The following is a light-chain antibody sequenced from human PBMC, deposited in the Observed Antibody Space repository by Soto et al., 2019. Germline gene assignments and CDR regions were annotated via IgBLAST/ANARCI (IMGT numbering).Light chain of an antibody. J-gene: IGKJ3*01. Sequence: EIVMTQSPATLSVSPGERVTLSCRASQSVSSNLAWYQQKPGQAPRLLIYGASTRATGIPARFSGSGSGTEFTLTISSLQSEDFAVYYCQQYDNWPPFTFGHGTKVDIK. CDR2: GAS. CDR3: QQYDNWPPFT. V-gene: IGKV3-15*01. CDR1: QSVSSN.